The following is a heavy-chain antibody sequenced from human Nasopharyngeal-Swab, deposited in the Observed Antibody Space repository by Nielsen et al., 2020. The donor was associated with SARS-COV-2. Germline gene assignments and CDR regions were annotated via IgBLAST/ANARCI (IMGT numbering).Heavy chain of an antibody. CDR3: ARDFYGSGSYYNAYGMGV. CDR2: IKQDGSEK. J-gene: IGHJ6*02. Sequence: VRQAPGKGLEWVANIKQDGSEKYYVDSVKGRFTISRDNAKNSLYLQMNSLRAEDTAVYYCARDFYGSGSYYNAYGMGVWGQGTTVTVSS. V-gene: IGHV3-7*01. D-gene: IGHD3-10*01.